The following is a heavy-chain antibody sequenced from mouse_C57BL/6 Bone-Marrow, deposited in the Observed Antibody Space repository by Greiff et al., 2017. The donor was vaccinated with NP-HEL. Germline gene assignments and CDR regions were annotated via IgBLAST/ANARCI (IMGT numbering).Heavy chain of an antibody. CDR1: GYTFTSYW. V-gene: IGHV1-64*01. D-gene: IGHD1-1*01. CDR3: ASFLTTVVAPYYAMDY. J-gene: IGHJ4*01. CDR2: IHPNSGST. Sequence: QVQLQQSGAELVKPGASVKLSCKASGYTFTSYWMHWVKQRPGQGLEWIGMIHPNSGSTNYNEKFKSKATLTVDKSSSTAYMQLSSLTSEDSAVYYCASFLTTVVAPYYAMDYSVQGTSVPFSS.